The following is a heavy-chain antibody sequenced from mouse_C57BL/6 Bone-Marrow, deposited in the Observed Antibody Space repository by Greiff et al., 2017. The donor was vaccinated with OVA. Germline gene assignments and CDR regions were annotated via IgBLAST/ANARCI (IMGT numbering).Heavy chain of an antibody. V-gene: IGHV1-22*01. D-gene: IGHD1-1*01. J-gene: IGHJ1*03. CDR1: GYTFTDYN. CDR2: INPNNGGT. CDR3: ALITTVVAPRWYFDV. Sequence: EVKLQESGPELVKPGASVKMSCKASGYTFTDYNMHWVKQSHGKSLEWIGYINPNNGGTSYNQKFKGKATLTVNKSSSTAYMELRSLTSEDSAVDYCALITTVVAPRWYFDVWGTGTTVTVSS.